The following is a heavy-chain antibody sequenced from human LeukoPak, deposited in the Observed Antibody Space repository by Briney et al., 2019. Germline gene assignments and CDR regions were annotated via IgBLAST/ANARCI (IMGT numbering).Heavy chain of an antibody. J-gene: IGHJ4*02. Sequence: SVKVSCKASGGTFSSYAISWVRQAPGQGLEWMGGIIPIFGTANYAQKFQGRVTITADKSTSTAYMELSSLRSEDTAVYYCARSIRPGSSSWYVSDYWGQGTLVTVSS. D-gene: IGHD6-13*01. CDR3: ARSIRPGSSSWYVSDY. CDR1: GGTFSSYA. V-gene: IGHV1-69*06. CDR2: IIPIFGTA.